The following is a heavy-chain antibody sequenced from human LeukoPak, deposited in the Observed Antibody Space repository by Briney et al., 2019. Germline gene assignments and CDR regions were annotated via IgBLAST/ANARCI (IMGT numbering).Heavy chain of an antibody. CDR2: ISSNTTTT. J-gene: IGHJ4*02. Sequence: PGGSLRLSCAASGFTFSSSTMNWVRQAPGKGLEWVSYISSNTTTTYSAESVKGRFTISRDNAKNSLYLQMNSLRVEDTAVYYCARSRGPIYGAGSYSPYFDYWGQGTLVTVSS. D-gene: IGHD3-10*01. V-gene: IGHV3-48*01. CDR1: GFTFSSST. CDR3: ARSRGPIYGAGSYSPYFDY.